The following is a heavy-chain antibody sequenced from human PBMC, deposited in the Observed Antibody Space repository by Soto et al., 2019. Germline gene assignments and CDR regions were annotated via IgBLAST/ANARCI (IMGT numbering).Heavy chain of an antibody. V-gene: IGHV4-39*07. CDR2: IYYSGST. CDR1: GGSISSSRHY. J-gene: IGHJ5*02. CDR3: ARALTTVTLFDP. Sequence: SATLSLTCTVSGGSISSSRHYWGWIRQPPGKGLELIGNIYYSGSTYYNPSLKSRVTISVDTSKNQFSLKLTSVTAADTAVYYCARALTTVTLFDPWGQGTLVTAPQ. D-gene: IGHD4-17*01.